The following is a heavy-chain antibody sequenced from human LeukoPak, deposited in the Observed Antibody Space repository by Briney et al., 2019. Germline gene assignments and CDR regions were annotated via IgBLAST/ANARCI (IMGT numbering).Heavy chain of an antibody. J-gene: IGHJ4*02. Sequence: PSETLSLTCTVSGGSISSGDYYRSWIRQPPGKGLEWIGYIYYSGSTYYNPSLKSRVTISVDTSKNQFSLKLSSVTAADTAVYYCARFERYNWKKGPFDYWGQGTLVTVSS. CDR3: ARFERYNWKKGPFDY. CDR1: GGSISSGDYY. V-gene: IGHV4-30-4*08. CDR2: IYYSGST. D-gene: IGHD1-1*01.